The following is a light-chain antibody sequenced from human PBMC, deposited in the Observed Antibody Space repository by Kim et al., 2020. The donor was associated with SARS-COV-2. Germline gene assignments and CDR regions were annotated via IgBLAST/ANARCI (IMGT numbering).Light chain of an antibody. Sequence: DIQMTQSPSSLSASVGDRVTITCRASQSISSHLNWYQQKPGKGPKLLIYAASSLHSGVPSRFSGSGSGTDFTLTISSLQPEDFATYYCQQGYNSPQITFGQGTRLEIK. V-gene: IGKV1-39*01. CDR2: AAS. J-gene: IGKJ5*01. CDR3: QQGYNSPQIT. CDR1: QSISSH.